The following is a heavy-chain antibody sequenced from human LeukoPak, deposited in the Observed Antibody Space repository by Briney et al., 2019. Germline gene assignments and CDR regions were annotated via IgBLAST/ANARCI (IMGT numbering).Heavy chain of an antibody. J-gene: IGHJ4*02. CDR2: IYYTGSS. D-gene: IGHD2-15*01. CDR3: ARDCSGGSCFSGPFEY. Sequence: SETLSLTCTVSHGSINSYYWSWIRQPPGKGLEWIGSIYYTGSSYYNPSLKSRVTISVDTSKNQFSLKLRSVTAADTAVYYCARDCSGGSCFSGPFEYWGQGALVTVSS. V-gene: IGHV4-59*05. CDR1: HGSINSYY.